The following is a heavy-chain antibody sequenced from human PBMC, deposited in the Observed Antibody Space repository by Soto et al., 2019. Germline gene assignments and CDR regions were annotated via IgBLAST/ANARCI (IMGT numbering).Heavy chain of an antibody. CDR3: ATGVVRGLRADEY. V-gene: IGHV1-3*01. J-gene: IGHJ4*02. Sequence: ASVKASCKASGYTFTSYAMHWVRQAPGQRLEWMGWINAGNGNTKYSQKFQGRVTITRDTSASTAYMELSSLRSEDTAVYYCATGVVRGLRADEYWGQGTLVTVSS. CDR2: INAGNGNT. CDR1: GYTFTSYA. D-gene: IGHD3-10*01.